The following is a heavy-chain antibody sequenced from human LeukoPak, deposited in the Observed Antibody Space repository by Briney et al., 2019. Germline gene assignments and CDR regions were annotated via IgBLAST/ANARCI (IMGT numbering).Heavy chain of an antibody. Sequence: SETLSLTSLFSGDSTRLGTYWAWFRQPPGKGWHWLARFNNMGATYYEPSLKSRVTISVDTSRNQFSLKMSSVTAADTAVFYCARAVELYYDNSGYYSDPYFDYWGQGTLVTVSS. CDR1: GDSTRLGTY. CDR3: ARAVELYYDNSGYYSDPYFDY. J-gene: IGHJ4*02. V-gene: IGHV4-38-2*01. CDR2: FNNMGAT. D-gene: IGHD3-22*01.